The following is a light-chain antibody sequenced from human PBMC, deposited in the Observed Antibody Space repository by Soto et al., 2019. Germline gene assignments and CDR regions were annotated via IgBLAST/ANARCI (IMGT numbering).Light chain of an antibody. Sequence: SALSKPASGSGVPGQAITISCTGTNKDVGGYKPVSWYQQHPGKVPKVVIYEGSKRHSGVSNRFSGSKSGNTASLTISGLQAEDEAYYYCWSSAGNTIFIFGGGTKVTVL. V-gene: IGLV2-23*03. CDR1: NKDVGGYKP. CDR2: EGS. CDR3: WSSAGNTIFI. J-gene: IGLJ2*01.